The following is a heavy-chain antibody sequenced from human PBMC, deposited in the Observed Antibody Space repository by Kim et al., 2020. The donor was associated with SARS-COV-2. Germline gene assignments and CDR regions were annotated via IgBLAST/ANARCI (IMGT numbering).Heavy chain of an antibody. D-gene: IGHD2-2*01. J-gene: IGHJ4*02. CDR2: INTNGGST. CDR1: GFTFSSYA. V-gene: IGHV3-23*01. Sequence: GGSLRLSCAASGFTFSSYAMSWVRQAPGKGLEWVSVINTNGGSTFYADSVKGRFTISRDNSRNTLYLQMNSLRAEDTAVYYCAKRYQLQYYFDYWGQGTL. CDR3: AKRYQLQYYFDY.